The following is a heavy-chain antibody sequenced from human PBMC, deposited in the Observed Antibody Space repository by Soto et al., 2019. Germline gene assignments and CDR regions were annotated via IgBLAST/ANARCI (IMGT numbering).Heavy chain of an antibody. J-gene: IGHJ3*02. CDR3: VRDGYSAGVDI. CDR2: IKQDGTEK. D-gene: IGHD5-18*01. V-gene: IGHV3-7*01. Sequence: PGGSLRLSFAASGFTFRNYYMTWVRKHPAKGLEWVDNIKQDGTEKYYLDSVKFRFTISRDNAKNSLYLQMNSLRAEDTAVYYCVRDGYSAGVDIWGQGT. CDR1: GFTFRNYY.